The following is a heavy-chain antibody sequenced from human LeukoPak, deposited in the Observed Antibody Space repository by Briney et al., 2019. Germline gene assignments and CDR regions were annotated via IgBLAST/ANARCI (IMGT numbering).Heavy chain of an antibody. Sequence: ASVKVSCKASGYAFTSYGISWVRQAPGQGLEWMGWISAYNGNTNYAQKLQGRVTMTTDTSTSTAYVELRGLRSDDTAVYYCAREGPRRFIDYWGQGTLVTVSS. CDR3: AREGPRRFIDY. CDR2: ISAYNGNT. J-gene: IGHJ4*02. V-gene: IGHV1-18*01. CDR1: GYAFTSYG.